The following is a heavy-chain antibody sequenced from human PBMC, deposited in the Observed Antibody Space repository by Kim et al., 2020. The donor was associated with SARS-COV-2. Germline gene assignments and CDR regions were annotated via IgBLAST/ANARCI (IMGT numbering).Heavy chain of an antibody. CDR3: ARTRNLGDSSVCY. CDR1: GGTFSSYT. CDR2: IIPILGIA. V-gene: IGHV1-69*02. Sequence: SVKVSCKASGGTFSSYTISWVRQAPGQGLEWMGRIIPILGIANYAQKFQGRVTITADKSTSTAYMELSSLRSEDTAVYYCARTRNLGDSSVCYWGQGTLVTVSS. D-gene: IGHD3-22*01. J-gene: IGHJ4*02.